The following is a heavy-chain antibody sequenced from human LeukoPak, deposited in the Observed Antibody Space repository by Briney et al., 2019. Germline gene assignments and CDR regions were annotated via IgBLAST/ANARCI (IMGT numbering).Heavy chain of an antibody. J-gene: IGHJ3*01. CDR2: ISGGGSYI. CDR1: GFTFSSYS. V-gene: IGHV3-21*01. CDR3: ARGLGDYGAFDV. Sequence: PGGSLRLSCSVSGFTFSSYSMNWVRQAPGKGLQWVSSISGGGSYIFYADSVEGRFSVSRDNAKNSVFLQMNSLRAEDTAVYYCARGLGDYGAFDVWGHGTRVTVAS. D-gene: IGHD4-17*01.